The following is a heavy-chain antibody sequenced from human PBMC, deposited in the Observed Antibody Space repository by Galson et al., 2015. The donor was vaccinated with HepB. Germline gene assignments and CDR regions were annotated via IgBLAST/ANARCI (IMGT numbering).Heavy chain of an antibody. J-gene: IGHJ6*02. CDR2: TSDDGSNK. CDR1: GFTFSRHT. Sequence: SLRLSCAASGFTFSRHTMHWVRQAPGKGLEWVAVTSDDGSNKWYADSVKGRFTISRDNSKNTLYLQMNSLRAEDTAVYYCARALGMIQDLWGTSYPGYGMDVWGQGTTVTVSS. D-gene: IGHD3-16*01. V-gene: IGHV3-30*04. CDR3: ARALGMIQDLWGTSYPGYGMDV.